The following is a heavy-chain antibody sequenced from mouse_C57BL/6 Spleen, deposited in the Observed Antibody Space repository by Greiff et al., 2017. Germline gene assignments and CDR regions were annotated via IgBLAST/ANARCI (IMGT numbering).Heavy chain of an antibody. D-gene: IGHD2-10*01. V-gene: IGHV1-69*01. CDR2: IDPSDSYT. J-gene: IGHJ2*01. CDR1: GYTFTSYW. Sequence: QVQLQQPGAELVMPGASVKLSCKASGYTFTSYWMHWVKQRPGQGLEWIGEIDPSDSYTNYNQKFKGKSTLTVDKSSSTAYMQLSSLTSEDSAVYYCARYGPYYGNYGPDYWGQGTTLTVSS. CDR3: ARYGPYYGNYGPDY.